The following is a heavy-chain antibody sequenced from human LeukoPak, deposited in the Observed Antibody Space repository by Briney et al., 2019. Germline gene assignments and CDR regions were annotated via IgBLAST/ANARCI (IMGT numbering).Heavy chain of an antibody. CDR2: IYSGGST. J-gene: IGHJ1*01. Sequence: GGSLRHSCAASGFTVSSNYMSWVRQAPGKGLEWVSVIYSGGSTYYADSVKGRFTISRDNSKNTLYLQMNSLRAEDTAVYYCARSYYDSSGYYRWGQGTLVTVSS. CDR3: ARSYYDSSGYYR. D-gene: IGHD3-22*01. V-gene: IGHV3-53*01. CDR1: GFTVSSNY.